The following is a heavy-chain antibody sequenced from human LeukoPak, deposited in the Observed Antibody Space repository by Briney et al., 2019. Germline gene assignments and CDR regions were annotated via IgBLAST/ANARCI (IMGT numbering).Heavy chain of an antibody. CDR3: ARSPSRGAFDY. V-gene: IGHV1-2*02. CDR1: GYTFTSYA. Sequence: ASVKVSCKASGYTFTSYAMSWVRQAPGQGLEWMGWINPNSGGTNYAQKFQGRVTMTRDTSISTAYMELSRLRSDDTAVYYCARSPSRGAFDYWGQGTLVTVSS. CDR2: INPNSGGT. D-gene: IGHD3-10*01. J-gene: IGHJ4*02.